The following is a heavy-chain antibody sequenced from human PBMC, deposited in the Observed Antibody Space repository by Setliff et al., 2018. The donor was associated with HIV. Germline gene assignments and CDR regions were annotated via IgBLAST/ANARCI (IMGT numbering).Heavy chain of an antibody. V-gene: IGHV1-18*01. J-gene: IGHJ3*02. CDR3: AREYRATLNFRIAFDI. CDR1: GYSFSKYG. D-gene: IGHD3-10*01. Sequence: ASVKVSCKASGYSFSKYGISWVRQAPGHGLEWMGWSSGFNGNTKYGQNFQGRVTITIDTSTSTAYMELRSLRSDDTAVYFCAREYRATLNFRIAFDIWGQGTMVTVSS. CDR2: SSGFNGNT.